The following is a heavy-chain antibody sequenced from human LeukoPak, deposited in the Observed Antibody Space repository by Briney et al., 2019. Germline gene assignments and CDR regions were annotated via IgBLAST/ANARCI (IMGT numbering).Heavy chain of an antibody. D-gene: IGHD2-8*01. CDR1: GYTFTGYY. J-gene: IGHJ6*02. CDR2: INPNSGGT. CDR3: ARDGDIVLMVFGMDV. V-gene: IGHV1-2*02. Sequence: ASVKVSCKASGYTFTGYYMHWVRQAPGQGLEWMGWINPNSGGTNYAQKFQGRVTMTRDTSISTAYMELCRLRSDDTAVYYCARDGDIVLMVFGMDVWGQGTTVTVSS.